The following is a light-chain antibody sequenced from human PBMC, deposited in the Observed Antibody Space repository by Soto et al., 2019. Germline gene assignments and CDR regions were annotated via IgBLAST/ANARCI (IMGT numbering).Light chain of an antibody. CDR2: DAS. J-gene: IGKJ3*01. V-gene: IGKV1-5*01. CDR1: QSISSW. Sequence: DIQMTQSPSTLSASVGDRVTITCRASQSISSWLAWYQQKPGKAPKLLIYDASSLASGVPSRFSGSGSGTEFTLTISSLQPDDFATYYFQQYNSYPFTFGPGTKVDIK. CDR3: QQYNSYPFT.